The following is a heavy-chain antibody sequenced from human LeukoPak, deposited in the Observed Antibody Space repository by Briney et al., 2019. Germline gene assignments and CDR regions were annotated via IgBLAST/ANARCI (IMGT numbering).Heavy chain of an antibody. D-gene: IGHD2-2*01. CDR1: GFTFDDYG. Sequence: GGSLRLSCAASGFTFDDYGMSWVRQAPGKGLEWVSAISGSGGSTYYADSVKGRFTISRDNSKNTLYLQMNSLRAEDTAVYYCAKGGYCSSTSCLVDYWGQGTLVTVSS. CDR3: AKGGYCSSTSCLVDY. J-gene: IGHJ4*02. CDR2: ISGSGGST. V-gene: IGHV3-23*01.